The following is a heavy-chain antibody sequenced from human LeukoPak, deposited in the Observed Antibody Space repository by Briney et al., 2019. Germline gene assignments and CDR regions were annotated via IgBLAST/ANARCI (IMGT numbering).Heavy chain of an antibody. J-gene: IGHJ5*02. Sequence: ASVKVSCKVSGYTLTELSMHWVRQAPGKGLEWMGGFDPEDGETIYAQKFQGRVTTTEDTSTDTAYMELSSLRSEDTAVYYCATEGSRTFPWGQGTLVTVSS. V-gene: IGHV1-24*01. CDR3: ATEGSRTFP. CDR1: GYTLTELS. CDR2: FDPEDGET. D-gene: IGHD2-2*01.